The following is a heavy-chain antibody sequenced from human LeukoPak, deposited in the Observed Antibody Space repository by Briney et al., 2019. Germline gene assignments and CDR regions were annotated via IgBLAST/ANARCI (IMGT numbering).Heavy chain of an antibody. D-gene: IGHD1-14*01. V-gene: IGHV1-8*01. Sequence: ASVRVSCKASGYPFTTYDISWVRKATGQGLEWMGWMNPSSGYTGYSQKFQGRVTMTRNTSITTAYMELSSLRSEDTAVYYCASISDHNWYFDLWGRGTLVTVSS. CDR2: MNPSSGYT. CDR3: ASISDHNWYFDL. J-gene: IGHJ2*01. CDR1: GYPFTTYD.